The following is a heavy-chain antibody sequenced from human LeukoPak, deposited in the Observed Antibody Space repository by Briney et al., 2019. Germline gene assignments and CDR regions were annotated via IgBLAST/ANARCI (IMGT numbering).Heavy chain of an antibody. CDR2: INPNSGGT. Sequence: ASVKVSCKASGYTFTGYYMHWVRQAPGQGLEWMGWINPNSGGTNYAQKFQGRVTMTRDTSISTAYMELSRLRPDDTAVYYCARGPARGNWFDPWGQGTLVTVSS. V-gene: IGHV1-2*02. CDR3: ARGPARGNWFDP. CDR1: GYTFTGYY. J-gene: IGHJ5*02.